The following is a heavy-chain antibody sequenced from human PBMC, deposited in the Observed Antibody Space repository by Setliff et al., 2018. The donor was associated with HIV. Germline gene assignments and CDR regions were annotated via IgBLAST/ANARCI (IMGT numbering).Heavy chain of an antibody. J-gene: IGHJ4*02. Sequence: SETLSLTCTVSGGSISSSSYYWGWIRQPPGKGLEWIGYIYYTGSTHYNPSLKGRLSMSTSENQFSLKLTSVTAADTAVYYCASTRIRLIRGAVISNLRTPYFDYWGPGSLVTVSS. V-gene: IGHV4-30-4*08. CDR1: GGSISSSSYY. CDR2: IYYTGST. CDR3: ASTRIRLIRGAVISNLRTPYFDY. D-gene: IGHD3-10*01.